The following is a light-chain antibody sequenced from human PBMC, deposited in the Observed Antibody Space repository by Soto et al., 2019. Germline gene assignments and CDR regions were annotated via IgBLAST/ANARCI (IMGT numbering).Light chain of an antibody. CDR3: QQYNSLWT. Sequence: DIKMTQSPSTLSASVGERVTITCRASQSISSWLAWYQQKPGKAPKLLIYKASSLESGHPSRFSGSGSGTEFTLTISSLHPDDFATYYCQQYNSLWTFGQGTKVEIK. CDR1: QSISSW. V-gene: IGKV1-5*03. J-gene: IGKJ1*01. CDR2: KAS.